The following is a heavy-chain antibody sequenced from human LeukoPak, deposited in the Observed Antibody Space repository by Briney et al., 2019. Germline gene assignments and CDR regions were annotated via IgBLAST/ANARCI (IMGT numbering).Heavy chain of an antibody. CDR3: AREYYYGSAGFDY. Sequence: GGSLRLSCAASGFTFSSYEMNWVRQAPAKGLEWVSYISSSGSTIYYADSVKGRFTISRDNAKNSLYLQMNSLRAEDTAVYYCAREYYYGSAGFDYWGQGTLVTVSS. CDR2: ISSSGSTI. D-gene: IGHD3-10*01. J-gene: IGHJ4*02. CDR1: GFTFSSYE. V-gene: IGHV3-48*03.